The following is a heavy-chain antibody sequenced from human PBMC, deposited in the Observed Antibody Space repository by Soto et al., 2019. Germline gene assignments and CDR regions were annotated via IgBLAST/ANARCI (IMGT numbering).Heavy chain of an antibody. CDR2: INHSGST. CDR3: ARGVPSSLRYFDWLLATGYYYGMDV. Sequence: SETLSLTCAVSGGSISSGGYSWSWIRQPPGKGLEWIGEINHSGSTNYNPSLKSRVTISVDTSKNQFSLKLSSVTAADTAVYYCARGVPSSLRYFDWLLATGYYYGMDVWGQGTTVTVSS. CDR1: GGSISSGGYS. V-gene: IGHV4-30-2*01. J-gene: IGHJ6*02. D-gene: IGHD3-9*01.